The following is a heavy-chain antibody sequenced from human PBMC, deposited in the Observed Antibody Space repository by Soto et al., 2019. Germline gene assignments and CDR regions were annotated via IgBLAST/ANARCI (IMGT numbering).Heavy chain of an antibody. CDR2: INSSGST. Sequence: QLQLLESGPGLVKPSGTLSLSCTVSGASFGTSAYYWGWIRRAPGKGLEGIGSINSSGSTFSNPSLKSRVTISVDTSKNQFSLQLTSVTAADTALYYCSRRAPEGFDPWGQGTLVTVSS. CDR3: SRRAPEGFDP. J-gene: IGHJ5*02. CDR1: GASFGTSAYY. V-gene: IGHV4-39*01.